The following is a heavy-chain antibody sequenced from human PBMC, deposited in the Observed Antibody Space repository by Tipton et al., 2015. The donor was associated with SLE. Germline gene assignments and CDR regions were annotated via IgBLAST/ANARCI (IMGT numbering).Heavy chain of an antibody. CDR3: ARGPGVATMGDYFDY. J-gene: IGHJ4*02. CDR1: GGSISSHY. V-gene: IGHV4-59*11. D-gene: IGHD5-12*01. CDR2: IYYSGST. Sequence: TLSLTCTVSGGSISSHYWSWIRQPPGKGLEWIGYIYYSGSTNYNPSLKSRVTISVDTSKNQFSLKLSSVTAADTAVYYCARGPGVATMGDYFDYWGQGIEVIVS.